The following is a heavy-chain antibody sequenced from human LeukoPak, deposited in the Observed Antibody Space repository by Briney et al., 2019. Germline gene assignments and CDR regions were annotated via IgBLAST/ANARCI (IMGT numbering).Heavy chain of an antibody. Sequence: RASETLSLTCAVYGGSFSGYYWSWIRQPPGKGLEWIGEINHSGSTNYNPSLKSRVTISVDTFKNQFSLKLSSVTAADTAVYYCATAAGYRFDPWGQGTLVTVSS. CDR1: GGSFSGYY. J-gene: IGHJ5*02. V-gene: IGHV4-34*01. D-gene: IGHD6-13*01. CDR3: ATAAGYRFDP. CDR2: INHSGST.